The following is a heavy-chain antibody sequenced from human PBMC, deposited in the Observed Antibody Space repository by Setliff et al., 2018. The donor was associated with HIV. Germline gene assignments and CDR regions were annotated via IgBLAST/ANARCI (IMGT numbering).Heavy chain of an antibody. CDR2: IKEDGSEK. V-gene: IGHV3-7*03. CDR3: ARVSPSYRSSPDYFYMDV. D-gene: IGHD6-13*01. CDR1: GFTFSNYW. J-gene: IGHJ6*03. Sequence: PGGSLRLSCVASGFTFSNYWMTWVRQAPGKGLEWVANIKEDGSEKYYVDSVKGRFTISRDNAKNSLYLQVNSLRAEDTAVYYCARVSPSYRSSPDYFYMDVWGKGTTVTVSS.